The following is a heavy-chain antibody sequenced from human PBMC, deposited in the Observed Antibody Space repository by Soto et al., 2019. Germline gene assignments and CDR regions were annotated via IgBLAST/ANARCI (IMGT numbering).Heavy chain of an antibody. J-gene: IGHJ6*03. CDR2: GGSGGST. CDR3: VKFRGRAYHYYYMDV. Sequence: DVPLSESGGGSARRGGSLRLSCAASGFTFSTYGMTWVRQAPGKGLEWVSYGGSGGSTYYADSVKGRFTISRDNSKNTLYLQMNSLRAEDTAVYYCVKFRGRAYHYYYMDVWGNGTTVTVSS. V-gene: IGHV3-23*01. CDR1: GFTFSTYG. D-gene: IGHD3-16*01.